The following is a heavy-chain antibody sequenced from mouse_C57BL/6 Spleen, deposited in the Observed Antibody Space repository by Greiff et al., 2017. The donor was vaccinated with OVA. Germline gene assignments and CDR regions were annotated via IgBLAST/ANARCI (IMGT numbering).Heavy chain of an antibody. CDR3: ARCYYSDWWFAY. CDR2: INPYNGDT. D-gene: IGHD2-12*01. J-gene: IGHJ3*01. V-gene: IGHV1-20*01. CDR1: GYSFTGYF. Sequence: EVQLQQSGPELVKPGDSVKISCKASGYSFTGYFMNWVMQSHGKSLEWIGRINPYNGDTSYKQKFKGKATLTVDKSSSTAHMERRSLSSEDSAVYYGARCYYSDWWFAYWGQGTLVTVSA.